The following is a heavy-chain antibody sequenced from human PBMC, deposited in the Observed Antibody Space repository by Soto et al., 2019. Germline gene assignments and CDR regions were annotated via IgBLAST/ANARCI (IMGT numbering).Heavy chain of an antibody. CDR2: INPTGGST. CDR1: GYTFTNQY. V-gene: IGHV1-46*01. Sequence: QVQLVQSGAEVRKPGASVKVSCKAAGYTFTNQYIHWVRQAPGQGLEWMGRINPTGGSTTYAQKCQGRISMTGDTSTSTGDMDRSSLRSEDTAVYYCAREGSDYGDNRLDYWGQGTLVTVSS. CDR3: AREGSDYGDNRLDY. D-gene: IGHD3-16*01. J-gene: IGHJ4*02.